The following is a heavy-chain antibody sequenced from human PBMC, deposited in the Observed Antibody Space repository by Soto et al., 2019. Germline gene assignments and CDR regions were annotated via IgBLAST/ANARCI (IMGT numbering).Heavy chain of an antibody. Sequence: EVQLLESGGGLVQPGGSLRLTCAASGFTFTDYAMSWVRQAPGKGLEWVSVISSTGGSTYYADSVKGRFTISRDDSTNTLSLLMNSLRAEDTAVYYCATQRVDSSWSRAFASWGQGTLAPVSS. CDR2: ISSTGGST. CDR3: ATQRVDSSWSRAFAS. V-gene: IGHV3-23*01. D-gene: IGHD6-13*01. J-gene: IGHJ4*02. CDR1: GFTFTDYA.